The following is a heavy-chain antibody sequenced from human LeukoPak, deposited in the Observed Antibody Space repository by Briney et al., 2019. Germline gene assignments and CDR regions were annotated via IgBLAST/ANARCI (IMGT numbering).Heavy chain of an antibody. CDR3: AKPMIVVRAAFDI. D-gene: IGHD3-22*01. Sequence: PGGSLRLSCAASGFSFSNYAMSWVRQAPGKGLEWVSAISGSDSSTYYADSVKGRFTISRDNSKNTLYLQMNSLRAEDTAVYYCAKPMIVVRAAFDIWGQGTMVTVSS. CDR2: ISGSDSST. CDR1: GFSFSNYA. V-gene: IGHV3-23*01. J-gene: IGHJ3*02.